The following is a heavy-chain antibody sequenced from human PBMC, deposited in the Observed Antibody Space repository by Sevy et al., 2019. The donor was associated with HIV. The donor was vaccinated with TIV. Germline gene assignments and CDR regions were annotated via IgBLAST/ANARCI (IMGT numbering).Heavy chain of an antibody. CDR2: IYYSGST. V-gene: IGHV4-59*01. J-gene: IGHJ1*01. CDR3: ASGYYGSGSYFFQL. CDR1: GGSISSYY. D-gene: IGHD3-10*01. Sequence: SETLSLTCTASGGSISSYYWSWIRQPPGKGLEWIGYIYYSGSTNYNPSLKSRVTISVDMSQNQFSLKLSYVTASDTAVYYCASGYYGSGSYFFQLWGQGTLVTVSS.